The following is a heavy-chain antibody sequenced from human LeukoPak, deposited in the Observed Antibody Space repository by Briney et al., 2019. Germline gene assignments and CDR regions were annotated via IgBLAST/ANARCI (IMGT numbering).Heavy chain of an antibody. CDR2: IRHDGSDK. Sequence: PGGSLRLSCAASGFTFSSSGMHWVRQAPGKGLEWVAIIRHDGSDKYYADSVKGRFTISRDNSKNTLYLQMNSLRAEDTAVYYCAKDDILTGYNLDYWGQGTLVTVSS. V-gene: IGHV3-30*02. J-gene: IGHJ4*02. CDR1: GFTFSSSG. D-gene: IGHD3-9*01. CDR3: AKDDILTGYNLDY.